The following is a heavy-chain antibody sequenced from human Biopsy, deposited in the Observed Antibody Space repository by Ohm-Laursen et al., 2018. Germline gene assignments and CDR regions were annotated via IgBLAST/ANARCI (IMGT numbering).Heavy chain of an antibody. V-gene: IGHV1-8*01. CDR3: ARADPPLFYYGSGSSNWFDP. Sequence: SVKVSCKTSGYTFTSYEINWVRQATGQGLKWMGWMNPDSGNTGYAQNFQGRVTMTRNTSISTAYMELSSLRSEDTAVYFCARADPPLFYYGSGSSNWFDPWGQGTLVTVSS. CDR2: MNPDSGNT. CDR1: GYTFTSYE. J-gene: IGHJ5*02. D-gene: IGHD3-10*01.